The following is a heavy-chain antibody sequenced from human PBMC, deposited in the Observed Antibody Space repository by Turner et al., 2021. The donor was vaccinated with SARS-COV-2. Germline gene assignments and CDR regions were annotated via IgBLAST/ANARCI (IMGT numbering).Heavy chain of an antibody. Sequence: EVQLAESGVGLAKPGGSLSPSCSASGFTFSTYSLNWVRQGPGKGLEWVSSISSSSTYIYYADSVKGRFTISRDNAKNSLYLQMNSLRAEDTAVYYCARDRRDYDFWSGAYGMGGMDVWGQGTTVTVSS. V-gene: IGHV3-21*01. D-gene: IGHD3-3*01. J-gene: IGHJ6*02. CDR1: GFTFSTYS. CDR2: ISSSSTYI. CDR3: ARDRRDYDFWSGAYGMGGMDV.